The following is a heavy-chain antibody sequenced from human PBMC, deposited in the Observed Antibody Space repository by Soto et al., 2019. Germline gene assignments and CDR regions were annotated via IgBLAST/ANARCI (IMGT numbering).Heavy chain of an antibody. CDR1: GGSISSYY. Sequence: SETLSLTFTVSGGSISSYYWSWIRQPPGKGLEWIGYIYYSGSTNYNPSLKSRVTISVDTSKNQFSLKLSSVTAADTAVYYCARATRMVRGVITYPYFDYWGQGTLVTVSS. V-gene: IGHV4-59*01. CDR3: ARATRMVRGVITYPYFDY. D-gene: IGHD3-10*01. J-gene: IGHJ4*02. CDR2: IYYSGST.